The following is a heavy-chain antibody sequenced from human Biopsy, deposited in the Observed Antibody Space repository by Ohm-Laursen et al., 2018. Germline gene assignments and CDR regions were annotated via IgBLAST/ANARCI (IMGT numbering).Heavy chain of an antibody. CDR2: INQSGRT. J-gene: IGHJ4*02. CDR1: GKTFSDYY. Sequence: PSQTLSLTCEVYGKTFSDYYWSWIRQPPGKDLEWIGQINQSGRTNYNPSLKSRVNISADKSNNQFSLKLTSVTSADTAVYFCGNEVHGRDYWGLGALVTVSS. CDR3: GNEVHGRDY. D-gene: IGHD2-15*01. V-gene: IGHV4-34*08.